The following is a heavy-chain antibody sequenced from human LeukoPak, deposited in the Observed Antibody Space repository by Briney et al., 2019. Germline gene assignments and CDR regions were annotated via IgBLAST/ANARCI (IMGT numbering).Heavy chain of an antibody. D-gene: IGHD3-9*01. CDR1: GGSLSGAY. J-gene: IGHJ4*02. CDR2: INHTGST. Sequence: SETLSLTCTVQGGSLSGAYWTWIHQPPGKGLEWIGEINHTGSTNYNPSFKSRVTMSADTPKNQFSLNLTSVTAADTALYYCARGPVRLARPYDYWGQGTLVTVSS. CDR3: ARGPVRLARPYDY. V-gene: IGHV4-34*01.